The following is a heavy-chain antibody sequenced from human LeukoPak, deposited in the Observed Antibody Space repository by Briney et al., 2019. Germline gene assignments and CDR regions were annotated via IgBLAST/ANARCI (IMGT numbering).Heavy chain of an antibody. CDR3: AREGQQWLANYYYYYGMDV. Sequence: ASVKVSCKASGYTFTSYGISWVRQAPGQGLEWMGWISAYNGNTNYAQKLQGRVTMTTDTSTSTAYMELRSPRSDDTAVYYCAREGQQWLANYYYYYGMDVWGQGTTVTVSS. V-gene: IGHV1-18*01. J-gene: IGHJ6*02. CDR2: ISAYNGNT. CDR1: GYTFTSYG. D-gene: IGHD6-19*01.